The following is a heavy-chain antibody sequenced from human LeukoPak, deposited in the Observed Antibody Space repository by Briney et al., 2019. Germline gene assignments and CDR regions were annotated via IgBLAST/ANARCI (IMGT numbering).Heavy chain of an antibody. Sequence: ASVKVPCKASGYTFTSYGINWVRQAPGQGLEWMGWISANNGNTNYAQKLQGRVTMTTDTSTSTAYMELRSLRSDDTAVYYCARAGLPFYYYYMDVWGKGTTVTISS. CDR3: ARAGLPFYYYYMDV. D-gene: IGHD5-12*01. CDR1: GYTFTSYG. V-gene: IGHV1-18*01. J-gene: IGHJ6*03. CDR2: ISANNGNT.